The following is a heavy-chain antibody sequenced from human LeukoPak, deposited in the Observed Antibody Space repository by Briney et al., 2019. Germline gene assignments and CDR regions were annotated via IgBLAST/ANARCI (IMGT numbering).Heavy chain of an antibody. Sequence: ASVKVSCKASGYTFTSYYMHWVRLAPGHGLVWMGIIYPSGGGTSYAQKFQGRVTMTRDTSTSTVYMEPSSLTSEDTAVYYCARAYSGYSIDLWGQGTLVTVSS. CDR2: IYPSGGGT. CDR1: GYTFTSYY. J-gene: IGHJ5*02. D-gene: IGHD3-22*01. V-gene: IGHV1-46*01. CDR3: ARAYSGYSIDL.